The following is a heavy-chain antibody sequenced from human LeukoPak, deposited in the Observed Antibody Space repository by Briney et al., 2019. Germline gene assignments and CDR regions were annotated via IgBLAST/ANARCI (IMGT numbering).Heavy chain of an antibody. CDR3: AKTERAGSLTNQFDY. CDR2: ISYDGSNR. J-gene: IGHJ4*02. V-gene: IGHV3-30*02. Sequence: PGGSLRLSCAASGFTFSSYGMHWVRQAPGKGLEWVGVISYDGSNRYYADSVKGRFTISRDNSKNTLYLQMDSLRAEDTAVFYCAKTERAGSLTNQFDYWGQGTLVTVSS. CDR1: GFTFSSYG. D-gene: IGHD6-19*01.